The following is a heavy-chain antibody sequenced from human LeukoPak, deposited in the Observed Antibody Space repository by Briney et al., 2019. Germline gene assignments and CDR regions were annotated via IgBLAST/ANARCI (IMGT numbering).Heavy chain of an antibody. CDR1: GFTFSDYT. CDR2: ISRTGSTI. J-gene: IGHJ4*02. D-gene: IGHD6-6*01. CDR3: ARFSSSAY. V-gene: IGHV3-48*01. Sequence: GGSLRLSCAASGFTFSDYTMNWVRQAPGKGLEWVSYISRTGSTIYYADSVKGRFTISRDNVKNSLYLQMNSLRAEDTAVYYCARFSSSAYWGQGTLVTVSS.